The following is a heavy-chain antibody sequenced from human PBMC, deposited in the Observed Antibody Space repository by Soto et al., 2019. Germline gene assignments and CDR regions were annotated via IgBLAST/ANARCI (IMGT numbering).Heavy chain of an antibody. V-gene: IGHV4-34*01. CDR3: ARILRGSYYARHFDY. D-gene: IGHD1-26*01. CDR2: INHSGST. CDR1: GGSFSGYY. J-gene: IGHJ4*02. Sequence: QVQLQQWGAGLLKPSETLSLTCAVYGGSFSGYYWSWIRQPPGKGLEWLGEINHSGSTNYNPSLRGRFNISADRPKNELSRRLRSGTAAAAAVYYWARILRGSYYARHFDYWGQGTLVTVSS.